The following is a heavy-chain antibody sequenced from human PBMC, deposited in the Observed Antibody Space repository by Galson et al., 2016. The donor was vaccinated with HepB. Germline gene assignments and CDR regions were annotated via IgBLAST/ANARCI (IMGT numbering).Heavy chain of an antibody. V-gene: IGHV3-23*01. D-gene: IGHD3-16*01. CDR1: GFTFTNYA. CDR2: ITGSDGST. CDR3: ARPRGTSYYYYGMDV. Sequence: SLRLSCAASGFTFTNYAMSWVRQAPGKGLEWVSGITGSDGSTRYADSVKGRFTISKDNSKNTLYLQINSLRGEDTAVYYCARPRGTSYYYYGMDVWGQGTTVSVSS. J-gene: IGHJ6*02.